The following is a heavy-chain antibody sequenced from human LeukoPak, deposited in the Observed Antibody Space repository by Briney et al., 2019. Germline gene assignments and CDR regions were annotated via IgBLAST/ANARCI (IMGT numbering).Heavy chain of an antibody. Sequence: GRSLRLSCAASGFTFSSYAMHWVRQAPGKGLEWVAVISYDGSNKYYADSVKGRFTISRDNSKNTLYLQMNSLRAEDTAVYYCARDLRVLWLGDSSGYREFDYWGQGTLVTVSS. J-gene: IGHJ4*02. CDR1: GFTFSSYA. CDR3: ARDLRVLWLGDSSGYREFDY. V-gene: IGHV3-30*04. D-gene: IGHD3-22*01. CDR2: ISYDGSNK.